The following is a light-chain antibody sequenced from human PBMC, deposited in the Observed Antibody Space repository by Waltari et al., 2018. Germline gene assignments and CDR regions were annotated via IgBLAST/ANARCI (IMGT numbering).Light chain of an antibody. CDR3: MFWPSNVWV. V-gene: IGLV5-37*01. Sequence: QPVLTQPPSSSASPGESARLTCTLPSEINVGDFNIYWYQQKPGSPPRFLLYYNSDSEKAQGSGVPSRFSGSKDASANAGILLISGLQSEDEADYYCMFWPSNVWVFGGGTKLTVL. CDR1: SEINVGDFN. J-gene: IGLJ3*02. CDR2: YNSDSEK.